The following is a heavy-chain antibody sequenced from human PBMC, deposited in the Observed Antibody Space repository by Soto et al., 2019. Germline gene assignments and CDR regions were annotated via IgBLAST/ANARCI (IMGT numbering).Heavy chain of an antibody. CDR1: GFTFRHYG. CDR2: IFFDGTKK. D-gene: IGHD1-26*01. V-gene: IGHV3-33*01. CDR3: ARRNDQLSYPEH. Sequence: QVQLVESGGGVVQPGGSLRLSCAASGFTFRHYGLHWVRQAPGKGLEWVAVIFFDGTKKYYADSVKGRITISRDNSNNTLYLQMDSLRAEDTAMDYGARRNDQLSYPEHWGQGTQVTIPS. J-gene: IGHJ4*02.